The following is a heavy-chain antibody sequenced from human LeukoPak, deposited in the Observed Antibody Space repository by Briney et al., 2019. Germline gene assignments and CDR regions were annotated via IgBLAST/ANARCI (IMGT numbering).Heavy chain of an antibody. CDR2: IYHSGST. J-gene: IGHJ4*02. CDR3: ARGDDSSGYLWYFDY. CDR1: GGSISSGGYS. Sequence: SQTLSLTCAVSGGSISSGGYSWSWIRQPPGKGLVWIGYIYHSGSTYYNPSLKSRVTISVDRSKNQFSLKLSSVTAADTAVYYCARGDDSSGYLWYFDYWGQGTLVTVSS. V-gene: IGHV4-30-2*01. D-gene: IGHD3-22*01.